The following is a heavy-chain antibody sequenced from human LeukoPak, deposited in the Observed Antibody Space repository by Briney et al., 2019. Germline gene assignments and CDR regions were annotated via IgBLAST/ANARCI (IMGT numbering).Heavy chain of an antibody. CDR1: GGSISSSSYS. V-gene: IGHV4-39*01. CDR2: IYYSGST. CDR3: ARTDITARSDDY. Sequence: SETLSLTCTASGGSISSSSYSWGWIRQPPGKGLEWIGSIYYSGSTYYNPSLKSRVTISVDTSKNQFSLKLSSVTAADTAVYYCARTDITARSDDYWGQGTLVTVSS. J-gene: IGHJ4*02. D-gene: IGHD3-10*01.